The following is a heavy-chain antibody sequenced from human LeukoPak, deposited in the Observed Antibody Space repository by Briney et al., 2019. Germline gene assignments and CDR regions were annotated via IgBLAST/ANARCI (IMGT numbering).Heavy chain of an antibody. CDR2: ISGSGGST. D-gene: IGHD2-21*02. Sequence: SGGSLRLSCAASGFTFSSYAMSWVRQAPGKGLEWVSAISGSGGSTYYADSVKGRFTISRDNSKNTLYLQMNSLRAEDTAVYYCVKDQWVAYCGGDCYSSQDYWGQGTLVTISS. J-gene: IGHJ4*02. V-gene: IGHV3-23*01. CDR3: VKDQWVAYCGGDCYSSQDY. CDR1: GFTFSSYA.